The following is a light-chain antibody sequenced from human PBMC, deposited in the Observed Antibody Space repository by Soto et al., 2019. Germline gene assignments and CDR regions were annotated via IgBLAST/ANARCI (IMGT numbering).Light chain of an antibody. CDR3: HSYDSSLSGFYV. J-gene: IGLJ1*01. V-gene: IGLV1-40*01. Sequence: QAVVTQPPSVSGAPGQRVSISCTGSSSNIGAGHDVHWYQQVPGTAPKLLTYGNNNRPSGVPDRFSASESGTSASLAISGLQAEDEADYYCHSYDSSLSGFYVFGTGTKVTVL. CDR1: SSNIGAGHD. CDR2: GNN.